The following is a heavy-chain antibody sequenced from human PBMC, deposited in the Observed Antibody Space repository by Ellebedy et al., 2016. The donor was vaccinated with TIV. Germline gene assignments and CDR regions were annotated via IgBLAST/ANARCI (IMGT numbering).Heavy chain of an antibody. V-gene: IGHV5-51*01. Sequence: GESLKISXKGSGYSFTSYWIGWVRQMPGKGLEWMGIIYPGDSDTRYSPSFQGQVTISADKSISTAYLQWSSLKASDTAMYYCATAREGEAAIGRYYYYYGMDVWGQGTTVTVSS. CDR2: IYPGDSDT. J-gene: IGHJ6*02. CDR1: GYSFTSYW. D-gene: IGHD2-2*02. CDR3: ATAREGEAAIGRYYYYYGMDV.